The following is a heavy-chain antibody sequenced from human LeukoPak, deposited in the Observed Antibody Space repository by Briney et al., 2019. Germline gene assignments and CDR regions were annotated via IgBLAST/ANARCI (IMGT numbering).Heavy chain of an antibody. J-gene: IGHJ4*02. CDR1: GGSISSGGYS. V-gene: IGHV4-30-2*01. Sequence: PSETLSLTCAVSGGSISSGGYSWSWIRQPPGKGLEWIGYIYHSGSTYYNPSLKSRVTMSVDTSKNQFSLKLSSVTAADTAVYYCARAYSSGWTDYWGQGTLVTVSS. CDR3: ARAYSSGWTDY. CDR2: IYHSGST. D-gene: IGHD6-19*01.